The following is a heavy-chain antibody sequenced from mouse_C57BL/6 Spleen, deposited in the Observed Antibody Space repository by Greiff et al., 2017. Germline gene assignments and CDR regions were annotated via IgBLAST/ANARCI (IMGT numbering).Heavy chain of an antibody. Sequence: EVKLQESGPGLVKPSQSLSLTCSVTGYSITSGYYWNWIRQFPGNKLEWMGYISYDGSNNYNPSLKNRISITRDTSKNQFFLKLNSVTTEDTATYYCARIGDGSSSFAYWGQGTLVTVSA. D-gene: IGHD1-1*01. CDR1: GYSITSGYY. CDR2: ISYDGSN. V-gene: IGHV3-6*01. CDR3: ARIGDGSSSFAY. J-gene: IGHJ3*01.